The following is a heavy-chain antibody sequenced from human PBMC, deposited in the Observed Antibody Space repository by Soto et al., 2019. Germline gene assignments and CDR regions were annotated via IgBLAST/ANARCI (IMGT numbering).Heavy chain of an antibody. Sequence: ASVKVSCKASGYTFTSYAMHWVRQAPGQRLEWMGWINAGNGNTKYSQKFQGRVTITRDTSASTAYMELSSLRSEDTAVYYCASGPSYYDFWSGYSNLDYWGQGTLVTVSS. CDR2: INAGNGNT. D-gene: IGHD3-3*01. J-gene: IGHJ4*02. CDR3: ASGPSYYDFWSGYSNLDY. V-gene: IGHV1-3*01. CDR1: GYTFTSYA.